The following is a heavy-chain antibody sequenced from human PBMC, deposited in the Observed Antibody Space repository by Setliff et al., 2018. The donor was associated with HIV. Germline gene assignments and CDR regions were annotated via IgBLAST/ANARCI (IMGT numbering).Heavy chain of an antibody. CDR2: IYYSGSV. Sequence: SETLSLTCSVSGGSISSSSDYWVWIRQPPGKGLEWIGSIYYSGSVYYNPSLQSRVTISVDTPSNQFSLKLSSVTAADTALYYCARDKPYDSSGYRTLYYWGQGTLVTVSS. CDR3: ARDKPYDSSGYRTLYY. J-gene: IGHJ4*02. V-gene: IGHV4-39*02. CDR1: GGSISSSSDY. D-gene: IGHD3-22*01.